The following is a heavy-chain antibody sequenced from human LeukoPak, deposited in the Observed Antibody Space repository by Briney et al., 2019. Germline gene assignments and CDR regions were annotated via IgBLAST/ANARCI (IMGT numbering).Heavy chain of an antibody. CDR2: ISYDGSNK. V-gene: IGHV3-30-3*01. Sequence: PGWSLRLSCAASGFTFSSYAMHWVRQAPGKGLEWVAVISYDGSNKYYADSVKGRFTISRDNSKNTLYLQMNSLRAEDTAVYYCARDPTLSTVPKGYYYGMDVWGQGTTVTVSS. J-gene: IGHJ6*02. D-gene: IGHD4-17*01. CDR3: ARDPTLSTVPKGYYYGMDV. CDR1: GFTFSSYA.